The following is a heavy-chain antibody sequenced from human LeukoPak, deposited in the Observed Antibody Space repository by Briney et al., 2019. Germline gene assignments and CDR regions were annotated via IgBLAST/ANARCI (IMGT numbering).Heavy chain of an antibody. CDR2: IKQDGSEK. D-gene: IGHD3-10*01. V-gene: IGHV3-7*04. J-gene: IGHJ4*02. CDR1: GFIFNNYW. Sequence: GGSLRLSCAAFGFIFNNYWMTWARQAPGKGLEWVAHIKQDGSEKNYVDSVKGRFTISRDNAKNSLYLQMNSLRAEDSAVYYCARAGRWDTSIDYWGQGTLVTVSS. CDR3: ARAGRWDTSIDY.